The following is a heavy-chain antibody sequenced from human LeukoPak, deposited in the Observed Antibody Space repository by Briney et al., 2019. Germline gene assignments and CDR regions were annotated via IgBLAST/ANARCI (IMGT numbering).Heavy chain of an antibody. D-gene: IGHD3-10*01. J-gene: IGHJ3*02. CDR2: IYYSGST. CDR1: GGSISSGDYY. V-gene: IGHV4-30-4*08. Sequence: SQTLSLTCTVSGGSISSGDYYWSWIRQPPGKGLEWIGYIYYSGSTYYNPSLKSRVTISVDTSKNQFSLKLSSVTAADTAVYYCARVKARKITMVRGTGPDAFDIWGQGTMVTVSS. CDR3: ARVKARKITMVRGTGPDAFDI.